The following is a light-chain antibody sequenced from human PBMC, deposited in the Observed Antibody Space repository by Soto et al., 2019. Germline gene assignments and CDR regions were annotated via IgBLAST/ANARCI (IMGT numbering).Light chain of an antibody. CDR1: QSVRSN. Sequence: EKVMTQSPATLSVSPGERATLSCRASQSVRSNLAWYQQKPGQPHTLLIYDTSTRATGIPSRFSGSGSGTEFTLTINSLKSEDFAVYYCQQYDNWPRTFGQGTKVDIK. CDR3: QQYDNWPRT. CDR2: DTS. V-gene: IGKV3-15*01. J-gene: IGKJ1*01.